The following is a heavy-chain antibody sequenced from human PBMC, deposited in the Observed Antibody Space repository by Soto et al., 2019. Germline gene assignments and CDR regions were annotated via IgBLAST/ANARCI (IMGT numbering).Heavy chain of an antibody. V-gene: IGHV3-11*01. CDR3: ARAAIPTTPNVWSSYYYYYGVDV. J-gene: IGHJ6*02. CDR2: ISTSGGPI. Sequence: QVQLEESGGGLVKPGGSLRLSCAASGFTFSDYWINWIRQAPGKGLEWVSSISTSGGPIYYADSVKGRFTISRDNAKKXXYLQMNSLRAEDTAVYYCARAAIPTTPNVWSSYYYYYGVDVWGQGTTVTVSS. D-gene: IGHD3-3*01. CDR1: GFTFSDYW.